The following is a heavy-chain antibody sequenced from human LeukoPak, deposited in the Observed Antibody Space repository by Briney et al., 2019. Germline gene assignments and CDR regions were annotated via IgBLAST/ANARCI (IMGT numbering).Heavy chain of an antibody. V-gene: IGHV4-59*01. CDR3: ARAGGVKTAALDLDY. Sequence: SETLSLTCTVSGGSLTYYYWTWIRQPPGRRPEWIGFIYYSGSANHNPSLKSRVTISRDTSKNQFSLKLTSVTTADTAVYYCARAGGVKTAALDLDYWGQGTLVTVSS. D-gene: IGHD6-25*01. J-gene: IGHJ4*02. CDR1: GGSLTYYY. CDR2: IYYSGSA.